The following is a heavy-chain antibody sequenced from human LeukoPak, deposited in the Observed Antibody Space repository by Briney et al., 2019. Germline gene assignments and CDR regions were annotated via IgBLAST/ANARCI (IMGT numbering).Heavy chain of an antibody. CDR1: GFTFTSYA. J-gene: IGHJ6*02. CDR3: AKDRGYGGNLDYYGMDV. V-gene: IGHV3-23*01. D-gene: IGHD4-23*01. CDR2: ISGSGGST. Sequence: PGGSLRLSCAASGFTFTSYAMSWVRQAPGKGLEWVSGISGSGGSTYYADSEKGRFTISRDNSKNTLYLQMNSLRAEDTAGYYCAKDRGYGGNLDYYGMDVWGQGTTVTVSS.